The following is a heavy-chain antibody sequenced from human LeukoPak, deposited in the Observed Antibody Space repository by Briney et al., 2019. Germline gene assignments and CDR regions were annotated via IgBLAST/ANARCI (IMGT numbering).Heavy chain of an antibody. J-gene: IGHJ3*02. Sequence: PGGSLRLSCSASGFTFSTYSMNWVRQAPGKGLEWVSSISSSSSYIYYADSVKGRFTISRDNAKNSLYLQMNSLRAEDTAVYYCARERVGAVAGTNAFDIWGQGTMVTVSS. V-gene: IGHV3-21*04. D-gene: IGHD6-19*01. CDR3: ARERVGAVAGTNAFDI. CDR1: GFTFSTYS. CDR2: ISSSSSYI.